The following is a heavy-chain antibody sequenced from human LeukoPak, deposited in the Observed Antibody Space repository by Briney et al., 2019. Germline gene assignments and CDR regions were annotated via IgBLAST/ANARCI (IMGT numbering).Heavy chain of an antibody. J-gene: IGHJ4*02. V-gene: IGHV4-34*09. Sequence: SETLSLTCAVYGGSFSGYYWSWIRQPPGKGLEWIGEINHSGSTNYNPSLKSRVTISLDTSRNRFSLKLSSVTAADTAVYYCASGDNDPLFDYWGQGALVTVSS. CDR1: GGSFSGYY. CDR3: ASGDNDPLFDY. CDR2: INHSGST. D-gene: IGHD1-1*01.